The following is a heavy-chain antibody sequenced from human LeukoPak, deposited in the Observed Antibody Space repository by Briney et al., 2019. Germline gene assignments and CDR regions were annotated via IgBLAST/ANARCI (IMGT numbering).Heavy chain of an antibody. D-gene: IGHD4-11*01. J-gene: IGHJ4*02. Sequence: GGSLRLSCAASGFTFSSFGMHGVRQAPGKGLEWVAVISYDGSNKYYADSVKGRFTISRDNSKNTLYLQMSSLRSEDTAVYYCAKDSTTLTLTFDYWGQGALVTVSS. CDR2: ISYDGSNK. V-gene: IGHV3-30*18. CDR3: AKDSTTLTLTFDY. CDR1: GFTFSSFG.